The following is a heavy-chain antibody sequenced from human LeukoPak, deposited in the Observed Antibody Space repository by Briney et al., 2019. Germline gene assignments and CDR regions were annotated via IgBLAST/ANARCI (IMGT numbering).Heavy chain of an antibody. D-gene: IGHD3-9*01. CDR3: ARVVRYFDSRMDV. J-gene: IGHJ6*02. CDR2: IYYSGGT. Sequence: PSETLSLTCTVSGGSINYYYWMWIRQPPGKGLEWIGYIYYSGGTHYDPSLKSRVTISVDTSKNQFSLKLSSVTAADTAVYYCARVVRYFDSRMDVWGQGTTVTVSS. V-gene: IGHV4-59*12. CDR1: GGSINYYY.